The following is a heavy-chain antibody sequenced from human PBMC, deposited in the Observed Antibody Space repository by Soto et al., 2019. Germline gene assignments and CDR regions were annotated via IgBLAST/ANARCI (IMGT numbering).Heavy chain of an antibody. CDR3: ARSVEGHFDY. CDR2: ITSDTNTI. Sequence: EVQLVESGGCLVQPGGSLRLTCVASGFPFSIYSMNCVRQAPGKGLEWSSYITSDTNTIKYADSVKGRFTISRDNAKNLVYLQMNSLRDEDTAVNFCARSVEGHFDYWGQGTVVTVSS. J-gene: IGHJ4*02. V-gene: IGHV3-48*02. D-gene: IGHD6-19*01. CDR1: GFPFSIYS.